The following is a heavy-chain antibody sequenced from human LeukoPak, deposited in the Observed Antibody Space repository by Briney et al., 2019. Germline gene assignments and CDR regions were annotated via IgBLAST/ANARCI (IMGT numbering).Heavy chain of an antibody. CDR3: AETGWDDILTGYYQPFDY. D-gene: IGHD3-9*01. J-gene: IGHJ4*02. Sequence: PGGSLRLSCAASGFTFSNYAMSWVRQAPGKGLEWVSIIASGSGGRTFYADSVKGRFTISRDNSKNTLYLQMNSLRAEDTAVYYCAETGWDDILTGYYQPFDYWGQGTLVTVSS. V-gene: IGHV3-23*01. CDR1: GFTFSNYA. CDR2: IASGSGGRT.